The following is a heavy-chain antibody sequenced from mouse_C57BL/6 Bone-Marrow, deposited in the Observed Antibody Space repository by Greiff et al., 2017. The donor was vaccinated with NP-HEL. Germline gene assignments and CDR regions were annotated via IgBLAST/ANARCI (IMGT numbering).Heavy chain of an antibody. J-gene: IGHJ3*01. V-gene: IGHV14-4*01. CDR2: IDTENGDT. CDR1: GFNIKDDY. CDR3: TTRRPFAY. Sequence: VQLQQSGAELVRPGASVKLTCTASGFNIKDDYMHWVKQSPEQGLEWIGWIDTENGDTEYASKFQGKATITADTSSNTAYLQLSSLTSEDTAVYYCTTRRPFAYWGQGTLVTVSA.